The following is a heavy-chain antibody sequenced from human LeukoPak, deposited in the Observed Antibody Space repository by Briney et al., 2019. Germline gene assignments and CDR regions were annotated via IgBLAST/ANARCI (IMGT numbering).Heavy chain of an antibody. CDR2: IYTSGST. CDR3: ARTTRNDYYYYYMDV. Sequence: PSETLSLTCAVYGGSFSGYFWTWIRQPAGKGLEWIGRIYTSGSTNYNPSLKSRVTMSVDTSKNQFSLKLSSVTAADTAVYYCARTTRNDYYYYYMDVWGKGTTVTISS. D-gene: IGHD1-1*01. V-gene: IGHV4-59*10. J-gene: IGHJ6*03. CDR1: GGSFSGYF.